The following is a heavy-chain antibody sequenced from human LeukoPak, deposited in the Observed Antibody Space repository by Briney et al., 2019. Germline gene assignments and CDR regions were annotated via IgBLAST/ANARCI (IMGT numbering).Heavy chain of an antibody. Sequence: GGSLRLSCAASGFSFSSLWMSWVRQAPGKGLEWMANIKQDGNEKYYVDSVKGRFTISRDNAKNSLYLQMNSLRAEDTAVYYCAGYASGTGYYGMDVWGQGTTVTVSS. CDR2: IKQDGNEK. D-gene: IGHD3-10*01. CDR3: AGYASGTGYYGMDV. CDR1: GFSFSSLW. J-gene: IGHJ6*02. V-gene: IGHV3-7*01.